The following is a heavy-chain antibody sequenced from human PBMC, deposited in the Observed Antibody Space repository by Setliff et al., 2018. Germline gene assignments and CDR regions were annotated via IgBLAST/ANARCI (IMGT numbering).Heavy chain of an antibody. CDR3: AREFGDYDFWSGYYTNDAFDI. Sequence: SETLSLTCTASGGSISSGGYYWSWIRQHPGKGLEWIGYIYYSGSTYYNPSLKSRVTISVDTSKNQFSLKLSSVTAADTAVYYCAREFGDYDFWSGYYTNDAFDIWGQGTMVTVSS. V-gene: IGHV4-31*03. D-gene: IGHD3-3*01. CDR2: IYYSGST. CDR1: GGSISSGGYY. J-gene: IGHJ3*02.